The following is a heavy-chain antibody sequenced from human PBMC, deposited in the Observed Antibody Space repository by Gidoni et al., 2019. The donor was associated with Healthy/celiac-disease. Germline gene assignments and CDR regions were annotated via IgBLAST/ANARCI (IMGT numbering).Heavy chain of an antibody. D-gene: IGHD3-16*01. CDR2: ISSSSSTI. J-gene: IGHJ4*02. V-gene: IGHV3-48*01. Sequence: EVQLVESGGGLVQPGGSLRLSCAASGFTFSSYSMNWVRQAPGKGLEWVSYISSSSSTIYYADSVKGRFTISRDNAKNSLYLQMNSLRAEDTAVYYCARGIGASYFDYWGQGTLGHRLL. CDR1: GFTFSSYS. CDR3: ARGIGASYFDY.